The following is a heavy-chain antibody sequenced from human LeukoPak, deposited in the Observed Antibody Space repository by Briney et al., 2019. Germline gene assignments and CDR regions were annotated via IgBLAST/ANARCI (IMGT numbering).Heavy chain of an antibody. CDR1: GFTFSNYG. D-gene: IGHD1-26*01. CDR2: IRYDGRNK. Sequence: GGSLRLSCGASGFTFSNYGMHWVRQAPGKGLEWVAFIRYDGRNKYYADSVKGRFTISRDNSKNTLYLRMNSLRPEDTAVYYCAKDSVRKSIVGPTTRGVNDYWGQGTLVTVSS. CDR3: AKDSVRKSIVGPTTRGVNDY. J-gene: IGHJ4*02. V-gene: IGHV3-30*02.